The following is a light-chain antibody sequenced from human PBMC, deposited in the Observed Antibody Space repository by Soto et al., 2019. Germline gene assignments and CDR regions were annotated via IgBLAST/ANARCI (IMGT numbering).Light chain of an antibody. J-gene: IGKJ4*01. CDR2: AS. V-gene: IGKV1-17*03. CDR1: QDIRDY. Sequence: DIQMTQFPSAMSASVGDRVTITCRASQDIRDYLAWFQHKPGNVPKRLIYASTLQSGVPSRFSGSGSGTEFTLTITGLQPEDFATYYCQKYNSAPLTFGGGTKVEIK. CDR3: QKYNSAPLT.